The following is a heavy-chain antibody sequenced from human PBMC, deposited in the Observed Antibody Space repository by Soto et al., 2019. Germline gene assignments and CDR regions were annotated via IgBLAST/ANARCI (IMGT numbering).Heavy chain of an antibody. Sequence: VQVLESGGGLVQPGGSLRLSCAASGFYFNSYAMSWVRQAPGKGLEWVSHIGANGDSTYYADSVKGRFTISRDNSKNTSYLQMNTLRADDTAVYFCAGVTYLDYWGQGTLVSVSS. V-gene: IGHV3-23*01. CDR1: GFYFNSYA. D-gene: IGHD2-21*02. CDR3: AGVTYLDY. J-gene: IGHJ4*02. CDR2: IGANGDST.